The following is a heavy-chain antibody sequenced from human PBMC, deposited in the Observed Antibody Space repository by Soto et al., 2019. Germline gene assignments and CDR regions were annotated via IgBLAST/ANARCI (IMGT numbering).Heavy chain of an antibody. V-gene: IGHV4-4*07. Sequence: LSLTCTVSGDSVSNYYWSWIRQPAGRGLEWIGRVYSSGATNYNPSLNGRVTMSVDTSRNQFSLRLSSVTAADTAIYYCTKGPNWNYYYYGVDVWGQGTAVTVSS. CDR3: TKGPNWNYYYYGVDV. J-gene: IGHJ6*02. D-gene: IGHD1-20*01. CDR1: GDSVSNYY. CDR2: VYSSGAT.